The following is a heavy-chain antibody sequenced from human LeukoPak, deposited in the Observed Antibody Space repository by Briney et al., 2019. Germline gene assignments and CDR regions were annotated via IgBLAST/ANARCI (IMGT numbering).Heavy chain of an antibody. CDR1: GFDFNSYT. Sequence: GSLRLSCVASGFDFNSYTMSWARQAPGKGLEWEAKMKEDGSDIHYVDSVKGRFTICRDNAKNSLCLQMSSLRADDTAVYYCARGGARYLDSWGQGILVTVSP. D-gene: IGHD3-9*01. CDR3: ARGGARYLDS. J-gene: IGHJ4*02. V-gene: IGHV3-7*01. CDR2: MKEDGSDI.